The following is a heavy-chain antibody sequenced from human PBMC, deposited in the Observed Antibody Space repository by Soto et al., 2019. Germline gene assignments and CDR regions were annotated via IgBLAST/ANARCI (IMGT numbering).Heavy chain of an antibody. J-gene: IGHJ6*02. CDR2: ISYDGSNS. V-gene: IGHV3-30*19. CDR3: AGGDNYYALGV. CDR1: GFTFSSYG. Sequence: GGSLRLSCAASGFTFSSYGMHWVRQAPGKGLEWVAFISYDGSNSNYADFVEGRFTISRDNPKNMLYLQLSSLRPDDTAVYYCAGGDNYYALGVWGQGTTVTVSS. D-gene: IGHD2-15*01.